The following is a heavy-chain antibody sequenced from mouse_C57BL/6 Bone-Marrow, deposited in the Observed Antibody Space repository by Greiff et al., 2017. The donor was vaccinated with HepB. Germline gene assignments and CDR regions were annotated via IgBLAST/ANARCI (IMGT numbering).Heavy chain of an antibody. CDR3: TRAYYGSSWYFDV. V-gene: IGHV6-6*01. Sequence: EVKVVESGGGLVQPGGSMKLSCAASGFTFSDAWMDWVRQSPEKGLEWVAEIRNKANNTATYYAGSVKGRFTISRDDSKSGVYLHMNSLRAEDTGIYYCTRAYYGSSWYFDVWGTGTTVTVSS. CDR2: IRNKANNTAT. D-gene: IGHD1-1*01. CDR1: GFTFSDAW. J-gene: IGHJ1*03.